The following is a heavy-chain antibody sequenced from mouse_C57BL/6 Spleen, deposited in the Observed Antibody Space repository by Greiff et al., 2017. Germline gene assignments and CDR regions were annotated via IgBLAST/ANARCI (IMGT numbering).Heavy chain of an antibody. V-gene: IGHV1-52*01. Sequence: QVQLQQPGAELVRPGSSVKLSCKASGYTFTSYWMHWVKQRPIQGLEWIGNIDPSDSETNYNQKFKDKATLTVDKSSSTAYMQLSSLTSEDSAVYYCARGDGDGFDYWGQGTTLTVSS. CDR1: GYTFTSYW. J-gene: IGHJ2*01. CDR2: IDPSDSET. CDR3: ARGDGDGFDY. D-gene: IGHD3-3*01.